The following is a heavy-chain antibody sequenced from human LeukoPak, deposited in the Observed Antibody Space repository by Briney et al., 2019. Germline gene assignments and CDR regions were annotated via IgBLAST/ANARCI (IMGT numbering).Heavy chain of an antibody. CDR2: IYYSGST. D-gene: IGHD6-19*01. CDR1: GDSVSSSNYY. Sequence: SETLSLTCTVSGDSVSSSNYYWGWIRQPSGKGLEWIGSIYYSGSTYYNPSLKSRVTISVDTSKTQFSLKLISVTAADTAVYYCAREALAGWFDPWGQGTLVTVSS. J-gene: IGHJ5*02. CDR3: AREALAGWFDP. V-gene: IGHV4-39*02.